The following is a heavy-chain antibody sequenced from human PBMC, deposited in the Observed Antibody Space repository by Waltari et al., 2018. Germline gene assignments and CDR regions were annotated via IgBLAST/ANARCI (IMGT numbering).Heavy chain of an antibody. J-gene: IGHJ6*02. Sequence: QVQLVQSGAEVKKPGSSVKVSCKASGGTFRSYAINWVRQAPGQGLEWMGGSIPLFGTANYTQKFQGRVTMTADESASTAYMELSSLRSDDTAVYYCARGTAFQLPYIAHYYGMDVWGQGTTVTVSS. CDR3: ARGTAFQLPYIAHYYGMDV. CDR1: GGTFRSYA. CDR2: SIPLFGTA. V-gene: IGHV1-69*01. D-gene: IGHD2-2*01.